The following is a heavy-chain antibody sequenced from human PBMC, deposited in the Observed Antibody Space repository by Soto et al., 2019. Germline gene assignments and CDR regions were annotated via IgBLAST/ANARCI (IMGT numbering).Heavy chain of an antibody. Sequence: PGGSLRLSCAASGSTFSGYGMHWVRQAPGKGLEWLAVISYDGTNKFYADSVKGRFTISRDNFQKTLYLQMNSLRTEDTALYYSAKADYDFWSGLSRHYFDYWGQGTLVTVSS. V-gene: IGHV3-30*18. CDR3: AKADYDFWSGLSRHYFDY. CDR1: GSTFSGYG. D-gene: IGHD3-3*01. CDR2: ISYDGTNK. J-gene: IGHJ4*02.